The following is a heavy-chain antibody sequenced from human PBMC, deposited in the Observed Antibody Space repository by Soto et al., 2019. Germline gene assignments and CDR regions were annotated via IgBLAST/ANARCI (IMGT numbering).Heavy chain of an antibody. CDR3: ARLSAVAVTGYYYYGMDV. D-gene: IGHD6-19*01. V-gene: IGHV4-39*01. CDR2: FYYSGST. CDR1: GGSCSSSSNY. Sequence: PSETLSLTCTVAGGSCSSSSNYWGWIRQPPGKGLEWIGTFYYSGSTYYNPSLKSRVTISVDTSKNQFSLKLRSVTAADTAVYYCARLSAVAVTGYYYYGMDVWGQGTTVTVSS. J-gene: IGHJ6*02.